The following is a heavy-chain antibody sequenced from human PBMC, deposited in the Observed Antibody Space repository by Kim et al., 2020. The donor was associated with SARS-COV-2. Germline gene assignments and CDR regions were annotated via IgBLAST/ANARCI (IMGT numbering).Heavy chain of an antibody. CDR2: IYYSGST. CDR1: GGSVSSGSYY. V-gene: IGHV4-61*01. J-gene: IGHJ4*02. Sequence: SETLSLTCTVSGGSVSSGSYYWSWIRQPPGKGLEWIGYIYYSGSTNYNPSLKSRVTISVDTSKNQFSLKLSSVTAADTAVYYCARDHSYSYSSGLDYWGQGTRVTVSS. D-gene: IGHD6-19*01. CDR3: ARDHSYSYSSGLDY.